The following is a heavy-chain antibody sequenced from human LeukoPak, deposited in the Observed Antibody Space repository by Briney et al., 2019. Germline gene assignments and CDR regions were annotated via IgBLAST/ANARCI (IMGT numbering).Heavy chain of an antibody. CDR2: ISAYNGNT. V-gene: IGHV1-18*01. CDR1: GYTFTSYG. J-gene: IGHJ5*02. D-gene: IGHD2-2*01. Sequence: ASVKVSCKASGYTFTSYGISWVQQAPGQGLEWMGWISAYNGNTNYAQKLQGRVTMTTDTSTSTAYMELRSLRSDDTAVYYCARAYCSSTSCYVHTNWFDPWGQGTLVTVSS. CDR3: ARAYCSSTSCYVHTNWFDP.